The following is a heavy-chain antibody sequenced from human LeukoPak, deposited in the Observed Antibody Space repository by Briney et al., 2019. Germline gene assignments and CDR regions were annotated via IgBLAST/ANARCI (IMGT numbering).Heavy chain of an antibody. J-gene: IGHJ3*02. CDR3: ARAADCSGGSCYPQVAFDI. CDR2: ISYDGSNK. Sequence: GGSLRPSCAASGFTFSSYAMHWVRQAPGKGLEWVAVISYDGSNKYYADSVKGRFTISRDNSKNTLYLQMNSLRAEDTAVYYCARAADCSGGSCYPQVAFDIWGQGTMVTVSS. V-gene: IGHV3-30-3*01. CDR1: GFTFSSYA. D-gene: IGHD2-15*01.